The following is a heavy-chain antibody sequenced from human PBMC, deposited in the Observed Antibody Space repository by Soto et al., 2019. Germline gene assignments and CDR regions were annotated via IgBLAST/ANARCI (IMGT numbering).Heavy chain of an antibody. Sequence: EVQLLESVGGLVQPGGSLRLSCAASGFTFSSYAMSWFRQAPGKGLEWVSAISGSGGSTYYADSVKGRFTIAIDNYKNKLYLQMTRLRAKEKAVYYCARNEVEAARTFDYWGQGTLVTVYS. CDR1: GFTFSSYA. V-gene: IGHV3-23*01. CDR2: ISGSGGST. J-gene: IGHJ4*02. D-gene: IGHD6-13*01. CDR3: ARNEVEAARTFDY.